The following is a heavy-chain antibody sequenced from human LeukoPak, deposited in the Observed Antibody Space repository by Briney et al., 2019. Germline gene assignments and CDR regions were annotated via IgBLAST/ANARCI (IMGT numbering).Heavy chain of an antibody. Sequence: GGSLRLSCAASGFTFSSYAMSWVRQAPGKRLEWVSAIIGSGGSTYYADSVKGRFTISRDNSKNTLYLQMNSLTADDTAVYYCAKVLLWFGELLYDAFDIWGQGTMITVSS. CDR1: GFTFSSYA. V-gene: IGHV3-23*01. D-gene: IGHD3-10*01. CDR2: IIGSGGST. CDR3: AKVLLWFGELLYDAFDI. J-gene: IGHJ3*02.